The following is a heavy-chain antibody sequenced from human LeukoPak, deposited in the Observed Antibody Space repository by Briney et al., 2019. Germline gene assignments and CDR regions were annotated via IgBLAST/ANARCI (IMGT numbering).Heavy chain of an antibody. V-gene: IGHV4-34*01. Sequence: SETLSLTCAVYGGSFSDYYWSWIRRPPGKGLEWIGEINHSGSTNYNPSLKSRVTISVDTSKNQFSLKLSSVTAADTAVYYCARGTYYYDSSGYYPPYYYGMDVWGQGTTVTVSS. J-gene: IGHJ6*02. CDR2: INHSGST. CDR1: GGSFSDYY. D-gene: IGHD3-22*01. CDR3: ARGTYYYDSSGYYPPYYYGMDV.